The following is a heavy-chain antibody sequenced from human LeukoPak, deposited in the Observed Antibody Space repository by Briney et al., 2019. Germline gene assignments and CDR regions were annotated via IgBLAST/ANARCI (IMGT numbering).Heavy chain of an antibody. J-gene: IGHJ3*02. CDR3: AKDLWDDYGDYPGDAFDI. D-gene: IGHD4-17*01. CDR1: GFTFSNAW. Sequence: GGSLRLSCAASGFTFSNAWMSWVRQAPGKGLEWVGRIKSKTDGGTTDYAAPVKGRFTISRDDSKNTLYLQMNSLRAEDTAVYYCAKDLWDDYGDYPGDAFDIWGQGTMVTVSS. V-gene: IGHV3-15*01. CDR2: IKSKTDGGTT.